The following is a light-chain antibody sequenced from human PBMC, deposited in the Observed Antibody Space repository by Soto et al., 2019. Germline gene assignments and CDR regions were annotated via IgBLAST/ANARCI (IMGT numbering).Light chain of an antibody. CDR1: SSNIASNN. CDR2: GSN. V-gene: IGLV1-44*01. CDR3: AAWDDSLNGVV. J-gene: IGLJ2*01. Sequence: QSVLTQPPSASGTPGQRVTISCSGSSSNIASNNVNWYQQLPGAAPKLLIYGSNQWPSGVPDRFSGSKSGTSASLAISGLQSEDEADYYCAAWDDSLNGVVFGGGTKLTVL.